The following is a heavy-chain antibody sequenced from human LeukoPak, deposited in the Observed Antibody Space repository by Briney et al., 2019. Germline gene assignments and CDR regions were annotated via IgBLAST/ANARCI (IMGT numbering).Heavy chain of an antibody. V-gene: IGHV3-30-3*01. D-gene: IGHD1-26*01. CDR3: AKDMGEWGVDY. J-gene: IGHJ4*02. CDR1: GFTFSSYA. CDR2: ISYDGSNK. Sequence: PGGSLRLSCAASGFTFSSYAINWVRQAPGKGLEWVAVISYDGSNKYYADSVKGRFTISRDNSKNSLYLQMNSLRTEDTALYYCAKDMGEWGVDYWGQGTLVTVSS.